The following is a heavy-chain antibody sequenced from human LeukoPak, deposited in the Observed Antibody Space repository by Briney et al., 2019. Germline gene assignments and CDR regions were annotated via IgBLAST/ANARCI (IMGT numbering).Heavy chain of an antibody. Sequence: GGSLRLSCGASGFTFSNYWMSWVRQAPGKGLEWVSAISGSGGSTYYADSVKGRFTISRDNSKNTLYLQMNSLRAEDTAVYYCAKLAYGSGSYNWFDPWGQGTLVTVSS. CDR3: AKLAYGSGSYNWFDP. D-gene: IGHD3-10*01. V-gene: IGHV3-23*01. J-gene: IGHJ5*02. CDR2: ISGSGGST. CDR1: GFTFSNYW.